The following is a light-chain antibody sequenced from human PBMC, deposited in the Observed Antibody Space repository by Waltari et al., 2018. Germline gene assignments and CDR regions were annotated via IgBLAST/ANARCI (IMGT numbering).Light chain of an antibody. Sequence: QSALTQPASVSGSHGQSITISCTGTNSDLEIYDIVSWYQQHPGKAPKLMIYEVIKRPSGVSNRFSGSKSGNTASLTISGLQPEDEAHYYCCSYAGVRTFVVGTGTNVTVL. J-gene: IGLJ1*01. CDR2: EVI. CDR1: NSDLEIYDI. V-gene: IGLV2-23*02. CDR3: CSYAGVRTFV.